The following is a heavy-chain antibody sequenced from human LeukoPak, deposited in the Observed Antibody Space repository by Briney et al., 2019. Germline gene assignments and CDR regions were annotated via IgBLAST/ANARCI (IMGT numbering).Heavy chain of an antibody. CDR2: IWYDGSNK. CDR1: GFTFSSYG. Sequence: PGRSLRLSCAASGFTFSSYGMHWVRQAPGKGLEWVAVIWYDGSNKYYADSVKGRFTISRDNSKNTLYLQMNSLRAEDTAVYYCARGLDYGDFMVDWGQGTLVTVSS. D-gene: IGHD4-17*01. CDR3: ARGLDYGDFMVD. V-gene: IGHV3-33*01. J-gene: IGHJ4*02.